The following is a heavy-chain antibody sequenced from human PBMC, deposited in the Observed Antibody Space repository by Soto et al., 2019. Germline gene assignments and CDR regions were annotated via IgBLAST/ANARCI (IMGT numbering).Heavy chain of an antibody. CDR1: GYTFTSYA. CDR2: INAGNGNT. Sequence: ASVKVSCKASGYTFTSYAMHWVRQAPGQRLEWMGWINAGNGNTKYSQKFDDRLTMTTATSTNTVYMELRSLKSDDTAIYYCARDRLRGYDNSGFFSWGQGTLVTVSS. CDR3: ARDRLRGYDNSGFFS. V-gene: IGHV1-3*01. J-gene: IGHJ5*02. D-gene: IGHD3-22*01.